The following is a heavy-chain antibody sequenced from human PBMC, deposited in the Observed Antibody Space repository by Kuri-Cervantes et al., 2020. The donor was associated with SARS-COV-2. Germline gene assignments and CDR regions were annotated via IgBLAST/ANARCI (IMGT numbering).Heavy chain of an antibody. D-gene: IGHD1-26*01. J-gene: IGHJ4*02. CDR1: GFTFSSYA. CDR2: ISYDGSNK. Sequence: GESLKISCAASGFTFSSYAMHWVRQAPGKGLEWVAVISYDGSNKYYADPAKGRFTIPRDNSKNTLFLQMSSLRTEDTSIYYCVKVSRGSPEYYWGQGILVTVSS. CDR3: VKVSRGSPEYY. V-gene: IGHV3-30*14.